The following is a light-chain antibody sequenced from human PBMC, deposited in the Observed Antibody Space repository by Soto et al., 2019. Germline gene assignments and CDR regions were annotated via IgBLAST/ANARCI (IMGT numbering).Light chain of an antibody. CDR2: TND. J-gene: IGLJ2*01. CDR3: SATDDSLGGPV. CDR1: YSNVETNY. Sequence: QSVLTQPPSASGTPGQRVTISCSGSYSNVETNYVYWYQQVPGTAPKLLIYTNDQRPSGVPDRFSASKSGTPASLAISGLRSEDEADYFCSATDDSLGGPVFGGGTKLTVL. V-gene: IGLV1-47*02.